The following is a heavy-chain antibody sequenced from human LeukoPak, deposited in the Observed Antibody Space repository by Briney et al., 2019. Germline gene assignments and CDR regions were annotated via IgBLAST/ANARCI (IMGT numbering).Heavy chain of an antibody. Sequence: QPGGSLRLSCAASGFTFSSYGMHWVRQALGKGLEWVAVIWYDGSNKYYGDSVKGRFTISRDNSKNTLYLQMNSLRAEDTAVYYCARGLPHWSGSWYWPIDYWGQGTLVTVSS. V-gene: IGHV3-33*01. CDR1: GFTFSSYG. CDR3: ARGLPHWSGSWYWPIDY. J-gene: IGHJ4*02. CDR2: IWYDGSNK. D-gene: IGHD6-13*01.